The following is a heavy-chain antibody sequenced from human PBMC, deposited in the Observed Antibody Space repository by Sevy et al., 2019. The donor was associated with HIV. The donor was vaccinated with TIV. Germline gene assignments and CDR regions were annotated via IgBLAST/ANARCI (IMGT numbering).Heavy chain of an antibody. J-gene: IGHJ4*02. V-gene: IGHV3-7*01. Sequence: GGSLRLSCAASGFRFTDYWMSWVRQTPGKGLEWVATIKQDESEKYYVDSVKGRFVISRDNGKTSVSLQMNGLRVEDTALYYCAREVGGFNWRPYYFDSWGQGTLVTVSP. D-gene: IGHD3-16*01. CDR2: IKQDESEK. CDR3: AREVGGFNWRPYYFDS. CDR1: GFRFTDYW.